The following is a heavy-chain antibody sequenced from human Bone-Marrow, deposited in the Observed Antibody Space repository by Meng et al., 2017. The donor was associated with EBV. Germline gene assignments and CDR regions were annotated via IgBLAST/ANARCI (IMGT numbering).Heavy chain of an antibody. CDR2: INHSGST. CDR3: ARGSGWYSGY. CDR1: GGSFSGYY. Sequence: QVQLQPWGAGLLKPSETLSLTCAVYGGSFSGYYWSWIRQPPGKGLEWIGEINHSGSTNYNPSLTSRVTISVDTSKNQFSLKLSSVTAADTAVYYCARGSGWYSGYWGQGTLVTVSS. V-gene: IGHV4-34*01. J-gene: IGHJ4*02. D-gene: IGHD6-19*01.